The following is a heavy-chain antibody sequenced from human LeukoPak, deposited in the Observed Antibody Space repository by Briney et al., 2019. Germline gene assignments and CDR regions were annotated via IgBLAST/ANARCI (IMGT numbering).Heavy chain of an antibody. J-gene: IGHJ4*02. D-gene: IGHD4-17*01. Sequence: GGSLRLPCAVSGFNFDDYAMHWVRQAPGKGLEWVSGISWNSGNIAYADSVKGRFTISRDSAKTSLYLQINNLRAEDTALYYCAKAHDYGDYAGFDYWGQGTLVSVSS. V-gene: IGHV3-9*01. CDR1: GFNFDDYA. CDR3: AKAHDYGDYAGFDY. CDR2: ISWNSGNI.